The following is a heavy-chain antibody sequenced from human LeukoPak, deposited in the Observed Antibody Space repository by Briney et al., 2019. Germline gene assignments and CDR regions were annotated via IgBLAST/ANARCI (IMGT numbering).Heavy chain of an antibody. CDR3: ARDLKSSSGWYSGWFDP. CDR2: IYSGGST. CDR1: GFTVSSNY. V-gene: IGHV3-66*01. J-gene: IGHJ5*02. D-gene: IGHD6-19*01. Sequence: GGSLRLSCAASGFTVSSNYMSWVRQAPGKGLEWVSVIYSGGSTYYADSVKGRFTISRDNSKNTLYLQMNSLRAEDTAVYYCARDLKSSSGWYSGWFDPWGQGTLVTVSS.